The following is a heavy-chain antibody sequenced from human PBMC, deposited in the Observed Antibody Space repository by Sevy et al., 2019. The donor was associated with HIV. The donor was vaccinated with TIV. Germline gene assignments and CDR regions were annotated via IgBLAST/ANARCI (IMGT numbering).Heavy chain of an antibody. V-gene: IGHV4-59*12. D-gene: IGHD3-3*01. CDR3: ARLDTIFGLVRGFYFDN. J-gene: IGHJ4*02. CDR2: IYKSGST. CDR1: GDSITSSY. Sequence: SETLSLRCTVSGDSITSSYWSWIRQPPGKGLEWLGYIYKSGSTNYNPSLKSRATISVDTSKNHFSLKLTAVTAADTAVYYCARLDTIFGLVRGFYFDNWGQGTLFTVSS.